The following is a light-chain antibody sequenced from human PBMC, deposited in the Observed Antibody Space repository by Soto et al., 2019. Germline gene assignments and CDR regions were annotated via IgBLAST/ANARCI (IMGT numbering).Light chain of an antibody. CDR1: SGDVGNYDL. J-gene: IGLJ1*01. CDR2: EVS. CDR3: AAWDDSLNAYV. V-gene: IGLV2-14*02. Sequence: QSALTQPASVSGSPGQSITISCSGSSGDVGNYDLVSWYQQIPGKAPQLMIFEVSRRPSRVSDRFSGSKSGNTASLAISDLQSDDEADYYCAAWDDSLNAYVFGPGTKLTVL.